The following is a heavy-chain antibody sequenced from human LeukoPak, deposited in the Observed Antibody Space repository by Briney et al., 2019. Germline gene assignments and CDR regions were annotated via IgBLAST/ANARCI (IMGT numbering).Heavy chain of an antibody. CDR1: GGSISNYY. D-gene: IGHD5/OR15-5a*01. V-gene: IGHV4-59*01. Sequence: PSETLSLTCSVSGGSISNYYWSWIRQPPGKGLEWIGYIYYSGSTNYNPSLKSRVTISVDTSKNQFSLKLSSVTAADTAVYYCASSLPEYYYYYMDVWGKGTTVTVSS. J-gene: IGHJ6*03. CDR3: ASSLPEYYYYYMDV. CDR2: IYYSGST.